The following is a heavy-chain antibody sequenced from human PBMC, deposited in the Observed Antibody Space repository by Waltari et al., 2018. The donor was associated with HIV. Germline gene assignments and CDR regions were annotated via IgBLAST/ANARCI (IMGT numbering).Heavy chain of an antibody. V-gene: IGHV3-23*01. CDR3: AKDLWDLTVVRGAFSFDP. D-gene: IGHD1-20*01. J-gene: IGHJ5*02. CDR1: GFAFSDYA. CDR2: ISSNAIST. Sequence: EVRLFESGGVLVQPGGSLRLSCAASGFAFSDYAMTCVRQAPGKGLQWVSTISSNAISTYYADSVKGRFTISRDNSKNTLFLQMNSLRVEDTALYFCAKDLWDLTVVRGAFSFDPWGQGTLVTVSS.